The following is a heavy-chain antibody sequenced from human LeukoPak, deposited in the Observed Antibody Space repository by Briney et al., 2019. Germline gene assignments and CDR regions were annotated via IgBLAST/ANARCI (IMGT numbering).Heavy chain of an antibody. CDR3: ARGTWELLQEREGYTVGYDN. J-gene: IGHJ4*02. CDR2: INHSGST. Sequence: PSETLSLTCAVYGGSFSGYYWSWIRQPPGKGLEWIGEINHSGSTNYNPSLKSRVTISVDTSKNQFSLKLSSVTAADTAVYYCARGTWELLQEREGYTVGYDNWGQGTLVTVSS. CDR1: GGSFSGYY. D-gene: IGHD1-26*01. V-gene: IGHV4-34*01.